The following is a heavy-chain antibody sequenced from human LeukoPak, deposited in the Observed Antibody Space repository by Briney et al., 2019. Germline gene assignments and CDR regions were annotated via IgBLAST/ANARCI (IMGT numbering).Heavy chain of an antibody. J-gene: IGHJ4*02. V-gene: IGHV3-23*01. Sequence: PGGSLRLSCAASGFTLSNYAMRWVRQAPGQGLEWVSTISDSGGSTYYADSVKGRFTLSRDNSKSTLSLQMNSLRADDTAVYYCATQNFDYWGQGTLVTVSS. CDR2: ISDSGGST. CDR3: ATQNFDY. CDR1: GFTLSNYA.